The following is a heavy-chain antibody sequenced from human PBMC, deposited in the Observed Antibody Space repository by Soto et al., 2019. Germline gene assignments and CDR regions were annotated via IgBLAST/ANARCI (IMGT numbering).Heavy chain of an antibody. CDR2: IYPGDSDT. Sequence: GESLKISCKGSGYSFTSYWFGWVRQIPGKGLVWMGIIYPGDSDTRYSPSFQGQVTISADKSISTAYLQWSSLKASDTAMYYCARTNGSGSYGLSYYYYGMHVWGQGTTVTVAS. V-gene: IGHV5-51*01. D-gene: IGHD3-10*01. CDR1: GYSFTSYW. CDR3: ARTNGSGSYGLSYYYYGMHV. J-gene: IGHJ6*02.